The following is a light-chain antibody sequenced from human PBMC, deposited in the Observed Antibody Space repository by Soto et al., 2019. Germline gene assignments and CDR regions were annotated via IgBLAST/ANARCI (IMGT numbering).Light chain of an antibody. J-gene: IGKJ2*02. CDR3: QQRRNSPCT. Sequence: EIVLTQSPATLSLSQGDRATISCRASQSVSSYLTWYQQKPGQAPRLLIYAASNMATGIPARFSGSGSGTDFTLTISNLEPEDFATYYCQQRRNSPCTFGQGTKLEIK. V-gene: IGKV3-11*01. CDR1: QSVSSY. CDR2: AAS.